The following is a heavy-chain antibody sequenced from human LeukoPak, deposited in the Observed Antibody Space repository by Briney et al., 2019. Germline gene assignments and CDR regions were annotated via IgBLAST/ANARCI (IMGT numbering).Heavy chain of an antibody. CDR3: ARHSSGCLDP. D-gene: IGHD6-25*01. V-gene: IGHV3-48*04. J-gene: IGHJ5*02. Sequence: GGSLRLSCAASGFTFSSYNMNWVRQAPGKGLEWLSYIDSSSSTIYYADSVKGRFAISRDNAKKSLYLQMNSLRAEDTAVYYCARHSSGCLDPWGQGTLVTVSS. CDR1: GFTFSSYN. CDR2: IDSSSSTI.